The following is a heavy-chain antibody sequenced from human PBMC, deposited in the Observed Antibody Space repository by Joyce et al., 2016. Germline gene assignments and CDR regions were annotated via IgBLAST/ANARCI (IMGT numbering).Heavy chain of an antibody. Sequence: EVHLVESGGGLVQPDRSLRLSCAASGFKFDDYAMHWVRQPPGKGLEWVSSISLNSGQIDYLDSVSGRFSISRDNAKNSLDLQIHSLRPEDTALYFCAKGTDSGHYYLGHHFDYWGQGTRVTVSS. D-gene: IGHD3-22*01. CDR1: GFKFDDYA. CDR3: AKGTDSGHYYLGHHFDY. V-gene: IGHV3-9*01. J-gene: IGHJ4*02. CDR2: ISLNSGQI.